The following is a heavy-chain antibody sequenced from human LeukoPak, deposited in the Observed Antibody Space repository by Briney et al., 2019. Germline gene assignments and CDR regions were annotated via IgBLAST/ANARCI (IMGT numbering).Heavy chain of an antibody. Sequence: GASVKVSCKVSGYTLTELSMHWVRQAPGKGLEWMGGFDPEDGETIYAQKFQGRVTMTEDTSTDTAYMGLSSLRSEDTAVYYCATGGYDSSGYYYGGICWGQGTLVTVSS. CDR3: ATGGYDSSGYYYGGIC. V-gene: IGHV1-24*01. CDR2: FDPEDGET. CDR1: GYTLTELS. D-gene: IGHD3-22*01. J-gene: IGHJ4*02.